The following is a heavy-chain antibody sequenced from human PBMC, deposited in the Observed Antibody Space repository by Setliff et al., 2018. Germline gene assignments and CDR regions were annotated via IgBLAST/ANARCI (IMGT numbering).Heavy chain of an antibody. CDR3: ARTRRITKSGGWFDP. CDR2: MYYSGSA. V-gene: IGHV4-59*11. Sequence: SETLSLTCTVSGRSISSHYWSWIRQPPGKGLEWIGSMYYSGSASYNPSLKSRVTISVDTSKNQFSLKLSSVTAADTALYYWARTRRITKSGGWFDPWGQGTLVTVSS. J-gene: IGHJ5*02. D-gene: IGHD3-10*01. CDR1: GRSISSHY.